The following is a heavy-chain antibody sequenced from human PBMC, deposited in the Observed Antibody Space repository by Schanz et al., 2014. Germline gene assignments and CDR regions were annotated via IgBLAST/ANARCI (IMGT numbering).Heavy chain of an antibody. J-gene: IGHJ4*02. CDR1: GFTFSDYY. Sequence: VQLVESGGGLVKPGGSLRLSCAASGFTFSDYYMSWIRQAPGKGLEWVSYISNSGTTIYYADSVKGRFTISRDNAKNSLYLQMNSLRAEDTAVYYCAKQHGVIQQVSDYWGQGTLVTVSS. CDR3: AKQHGVIQQVSDY. D-gene: IGHD3-22*01. V-gene: IGHV3-11*01. CDR2: ISNSGTTI.